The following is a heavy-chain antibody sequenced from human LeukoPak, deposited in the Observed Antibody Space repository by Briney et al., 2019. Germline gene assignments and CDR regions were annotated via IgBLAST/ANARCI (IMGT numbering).Heavy chain of an antibody. D-gene: IGHD3-10*01. Sequence: GASVTVSCKASGYTFTGYYLHWVRQAPGQGLEWMGWINPNSGGTNYAQKFEGRVTMTRDTSISTAYMELSRLRSDDAAVYYCARTIWSGESSDAFDIWGQGTMVTVSS. CDR3: ARTIWSGESSDAFDI. CDR2: INPNSGGT. V-gene: IGHV1-2*02. CDR1: GYTFTGYY. J-gene: IGHJ3*02.